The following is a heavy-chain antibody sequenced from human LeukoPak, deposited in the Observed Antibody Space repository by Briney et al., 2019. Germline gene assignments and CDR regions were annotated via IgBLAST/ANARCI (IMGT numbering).Heavy chain of an antibody. V-gene: IGHV4-4*07. Sequence: SETLSLTCTVSGGSISSYYWSWIRQPAGKGLEWIGRIYTSGSTNYNPSLKSRVTMSVDTSKNQFSLKPSSVTAADTAVYYCAREYYYDSSGYLNWFDPWGQGTLVTVSS. CDR3: AREYYYDSSGYLNWFDP. CDR2: IYTSGST. CDR1: GGSISSYY. J-gene: IGHJ5*02. D-gene: IGHD3-22*01.